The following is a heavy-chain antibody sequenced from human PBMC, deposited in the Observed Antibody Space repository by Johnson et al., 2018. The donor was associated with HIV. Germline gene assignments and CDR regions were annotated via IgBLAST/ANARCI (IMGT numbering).Heavy chain of an antibody. J-gene: IGHJ3*02. CDR3: ARGGSHITIFGVDINMGAFDI. D-gene: IGHD3-3*01. Sequence: VQLVESGGGLVQPGRSLRLSCAASGFTVSSNYMSWVRQAPGKGLEWVSVIYSGSSTYYADSVKGRFTISRDNSKSTLYLQMNSLRAGDTAVYYCARGGSHITIFGVDINMGAFDIWGQGTMVTVSS. CDR1: GFTVSSNY. V-gene: IGHV3-66*01. CDR2: IYSGSST.